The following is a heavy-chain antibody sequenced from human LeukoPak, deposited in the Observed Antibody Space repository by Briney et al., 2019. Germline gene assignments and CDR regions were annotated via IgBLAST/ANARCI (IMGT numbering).Heavy chain of an antibody. V-gene: IGHV3-23*01. CDR1: GFTFRSYA. J-gene: IGHJ3*01. Sequence: GGSLRLSCAASGFTFRSYAMSWVRQAPGKGLEWVSVIDVSGGTTNYADSVKGRFTVSRDNSKNTLYLQMNDLRVEDTAVYYCARDFSAGALLFDFWGQGTMVTVSS. CDR2: IDVSGGTT. D-gene: IGHD6-13*01. CDR3: ARDFSAGALLFDF.